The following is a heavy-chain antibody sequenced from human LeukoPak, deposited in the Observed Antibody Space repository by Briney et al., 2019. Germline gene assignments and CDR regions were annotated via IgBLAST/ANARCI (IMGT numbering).Heavy chain of an antibody. CDR2: IYYSGST. J-gene: IGHJ6*02. D-gene: IGHD2-2*01. V-gene: IGHV4-59*01. CDR3: AGAYCSSTSCYAGRYYYYGMDV. CDR1: GGSISSYY. Sequence: SETLSLTCTVSGGSISSYYWSWIRQPPGKGLEWIGYIYYSGSTNYNPSLKSRVTISVDTSKNQFSLKLSSVTAADTAVYYCAGAYCSSTSCYAGRYYYYGMDVWGQGTTVTVSS.